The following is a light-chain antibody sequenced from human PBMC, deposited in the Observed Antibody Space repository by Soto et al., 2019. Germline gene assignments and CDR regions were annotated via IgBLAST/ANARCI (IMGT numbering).Light chain of an antibody. V-gene: IGKV3-11*01. J-gene: IGKJ1*01. Sequence: EIVLTQSPATLSLSPGGRATLSCRASQSVSSYLAWYQQKPGQAPRLLISDASNRATGIPARFSGSGSGTDFTFTISSLEPEDFAVYYCQQRSNWPRTFGQGTKVDIK. CDR1: QSVSSY. CDR3: QQRSNWPRT. CDR2: DAS.